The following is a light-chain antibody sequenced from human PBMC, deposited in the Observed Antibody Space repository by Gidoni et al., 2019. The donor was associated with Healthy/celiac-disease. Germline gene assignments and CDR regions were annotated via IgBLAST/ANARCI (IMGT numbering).Light chain of an antibody. V-gene: IGLV3-21*03. J-gene: IGLJ2*01. CDR3: QVWDSSSDHVV. Sequence: SYVLTQPPSVSVAPGKTARITCRGNNIGSKSVHWYPQKQGQAPVLVVYDDSDRPSGIPERFSGSNSGNTATLTISRVEAGDEADYYCQVWDSSSDHVVFGGGTKLTVL. CDR1: NIGSKS. CDR2: DDS.